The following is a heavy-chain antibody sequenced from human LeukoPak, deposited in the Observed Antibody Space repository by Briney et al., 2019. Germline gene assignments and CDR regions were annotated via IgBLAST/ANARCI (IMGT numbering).Heavy chain of an antibody. CDR2: ISYDGSNK. CDR3: ARESPLEQGNAGFDY. CDR1: GFIFSTYG. Sequence: GRSLRLSCAASGFIFSTYGMHWVRQAPGKGLEWVAVISYDGSNKYYADSVKGRFTISRDNSKNTLYLQMNSLRAEDTAVYYCARESPLEQGNAGFDYWGQGTLVTVSS. J-gene: IGHJ4*02. D-gene: IGHD1/OR15-1a*01. V-gene: IGHV3-30*19.